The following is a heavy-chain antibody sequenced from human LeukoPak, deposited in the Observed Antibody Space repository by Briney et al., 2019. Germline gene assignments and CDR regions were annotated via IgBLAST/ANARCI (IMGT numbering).Heavy chain of an antibody. V-gene: IGHV4-4*02. CDR1: GVSITYSYW. CDR2: IYHSGST. J-gene: IGHJ5*02. CDR3: TRGLRYYGSGSLSDNWFDP. D-gene: IGHD3-10*01. Sequence: SGTLSLTCAVSGVSITYSYWWTWVRQPPGKELEWIGEIYHSGSTNYNSSLKSRVTMSVDKSKNQFSLMLSSVTAADTAVYYCTRGLRYYGSGSLSDNWFDPWGQGTLVIVPS.